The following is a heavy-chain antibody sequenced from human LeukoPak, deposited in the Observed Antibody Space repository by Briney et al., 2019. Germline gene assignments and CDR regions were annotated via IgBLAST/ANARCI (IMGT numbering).Heavy chain of an antibody. V-gene: IGHV3-30*02. CDR3: AKDKYSSTSIDW. D-gene: IGHD6-13*01. J-gene: IGHJ4*02. CDR2: IRYDGSNK. CDR1: GFTFSSYG. Sequence: GGSLRLSCAASGFTFSSYGMHWVRQAPGKGLEWVAFIRYDGSNKYYADSVKGRFTISRDNSKNTLYLQMNSLRPEDTAVYYCAKDKYSSTSIDWWGPGTLVTVSS.